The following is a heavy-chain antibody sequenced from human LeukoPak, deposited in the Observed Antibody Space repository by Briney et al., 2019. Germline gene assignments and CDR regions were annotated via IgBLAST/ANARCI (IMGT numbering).Heavy chain of an antibody. CDR3: GRDNTHLMDA. CDR2: TYYRSKWYN. Sequence: SQTLSLTCAISGDSVSSNRAARNWIRQSPSRGLEWLGRTYYRSKWYNDYAVSVKSRITINPDTSKNQFSLQLNSVTPEDTAVYYCGRDNTHLMDAWGQGTTVTVSS. J-gene: IGHJ6*02. CDR1: GDSVSSNRAA. V-gene: IGHV6-1*01.